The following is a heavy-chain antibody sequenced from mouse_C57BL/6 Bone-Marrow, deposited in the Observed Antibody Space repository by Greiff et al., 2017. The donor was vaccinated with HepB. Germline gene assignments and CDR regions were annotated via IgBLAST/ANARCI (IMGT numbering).Heavy chain of an antibody. V-gene: IGHV1-42*01. Sequence: EVQLQQSGPELVKPGASVKISCKASGYSFTGYYMNWVKQSPEKSLEWIGEINPSTGGTTYNQKFKAKATLTVDKSSSTAYMQLKSLTSEDSAVYYCARVEGWLPYFSFDYWGQGTTLTVSS. CDR2: INPSTGGT. CDR3: ARVEGWLPYFSFDY. D-gene: IGHD2-3*01. CDR1: GYSFTGYY. J-gene: IGHJ2*01.